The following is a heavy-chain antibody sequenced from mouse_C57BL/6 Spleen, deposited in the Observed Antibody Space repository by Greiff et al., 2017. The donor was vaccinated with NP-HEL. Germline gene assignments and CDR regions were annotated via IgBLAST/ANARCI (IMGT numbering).Heavy chain of an antibody. CDR2: INSDGSST. Sequence: EVMLVESEGGLVQPGSSMKLSCTASGFTFSDYYMAWVRQVPEKGLEWVANINSDGSSTYYLDSLKSRFIFSRDNAKNILYLQMSSLKSEDTATYYCARGIYDGYSYYAMDYWGQGTSVTVSS. J-gene: IGHJ4*01. CDR3: ARGIYDGYSYYAMDY. V-gene: IGHV5-16*01. CDR1: GFTFSDYY. D-gene: IGHD2-3*01.